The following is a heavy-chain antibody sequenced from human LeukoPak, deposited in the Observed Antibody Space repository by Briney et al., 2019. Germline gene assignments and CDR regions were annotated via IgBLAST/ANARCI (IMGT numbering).Heavy chain of an antibody. CDR2: IIPIFGTA. J-gene: IGHJ3*02. Sequence: SVKVSCKASGGTFSSYAISWVRQAPGQGLEWMGGIIPIFGTANYAQKFQGRVTTTTDESTSTAYMELSSLRSEDTAVYYCASPRDDAFDIWGQGTMVTVSS. V-gene: IGHV1-69*05. CDR3: ASPRDDAFDI. CDR1: GGTFSSYA.